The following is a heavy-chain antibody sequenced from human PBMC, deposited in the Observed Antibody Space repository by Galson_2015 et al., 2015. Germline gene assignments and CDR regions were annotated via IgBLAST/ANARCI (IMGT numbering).Heavy chain of an antibody. D-gene: IGHD3-22*01. CDR2: IDWGDDK. V-gene: IGHV2-70*18. J-gene: IGHJ6*03. CDR1: GFSLDTREMS. CDR3: ARTNYESSAHISLNYYYYFMDV. Sequence: PALVKPTQTLTLTCSFSGFSLDTREMSVAWVRQPPGKALEWLARIDWGDDKYYSPSLKTRLTISKDTSKNQVVLTMTDMDPVDTATYYCARTNYESSAHISLNYYYYFMDVWGKRTRVTVSS.